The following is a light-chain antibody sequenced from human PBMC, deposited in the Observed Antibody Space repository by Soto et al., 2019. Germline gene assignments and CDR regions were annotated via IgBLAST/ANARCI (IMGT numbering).Light chain of an antibody. CDR1: QSLLHSNGYYY. Sequence: DIVMTQSPLSLPVTPGEPASSSCRSSQSLLHSNGYYYLDWYLQKPGQSPQLLIYLGSNRASGVPDRFSGSGSGTDFTLKISRVEAEDVGVYYCMQPLQTPWTFGQGTKVEIK. CDR2: LGS. V-gene: IGKV2-28*01. J-gene: IGKJ1*01. CDR3: MQPLQTPWT.